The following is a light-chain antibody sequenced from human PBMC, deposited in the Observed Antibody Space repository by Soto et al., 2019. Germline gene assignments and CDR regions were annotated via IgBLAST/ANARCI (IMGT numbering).Light chain of an antibody. CDR3: QQYNSYLYT. V-gene: IGKV1-5*01. CDR1: QNVSTW. CDR2: DVS. Sequence: DIQITQSPSTLTASVGDRVTITCRPSQNVSTWLAWYQQKSGKAPKLLIYDVSNLESGVPSRFSGSGSGTEFSLTIRGLQPDDFATYYCQQYNSYLYTFGQGTQVEIK. J-gene: IGKJ2*01.